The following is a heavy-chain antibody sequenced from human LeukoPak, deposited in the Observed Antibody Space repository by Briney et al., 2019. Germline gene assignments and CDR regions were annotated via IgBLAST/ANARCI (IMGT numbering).Heavy chain of an antibody. V-gene: IGHV3-15*01. Sequence: GGSLRLSCAASGFTITNARMGWVRQAPGKGREVVGLIKSKIDGGTTDFAAPVKGRFTISTDDSKHTLYLQMNSLKSEDTAVYYCTTGYGHSAFDYWAQGPRVPVSS. J-gene: IGHJ4*02. CDR3: TTGYGHSAFDY. D-gene: IGHD3-3*02. CDR1: GFTITNAR. CDR2: IKSKIDGGTT.